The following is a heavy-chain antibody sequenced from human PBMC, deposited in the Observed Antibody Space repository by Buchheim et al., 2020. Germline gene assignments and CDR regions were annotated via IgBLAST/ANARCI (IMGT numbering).Heavy chain of an antibody. V-gene: IGHV1-69*04. CDR3: ARRGRWLQSGYYYYGMDV. CDR1: GATFSSYA. J-gene: IGHJ6*02. CDR2: IIPILGIA. Sequence: QVHLVQSGAEVKKPGSSVKVPCKASGATFSSYAISWVRQAPGQGLEWMGRIIPILGIANYAQKFQGRVTITADKSTSTAYMELSSLTSEDTAVYYCARRGRWLQSGYYYYGMDVWGQGTT. D-gene: IGHD5-24*01.